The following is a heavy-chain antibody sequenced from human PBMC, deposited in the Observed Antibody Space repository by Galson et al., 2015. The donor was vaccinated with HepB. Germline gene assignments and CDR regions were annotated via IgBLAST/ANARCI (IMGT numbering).Heavy chain of an antibody. D-gene: IGHD1-26*01. Sequence: ISSSGSSTAYADSVRGRFTISRDDAKNTLYLQMNSLRVDDTAVYFCAREMNSGAYYPFDYWGPGTLVTVAS. V-gene: IGHV3-74*01. J-gene: IGHJ4*02. CDR2: ISSSGSST. CDR3: AREMNSGAYYPFDY.